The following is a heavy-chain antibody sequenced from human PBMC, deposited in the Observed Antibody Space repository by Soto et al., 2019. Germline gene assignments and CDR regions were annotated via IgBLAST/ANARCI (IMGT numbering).Heavy chain of an antibody. V-gene: IGHV3-30*03. CDR2: ISKDGTNE. CDR3: ARGQWFGGLQPFQH. Sequence: QVQLVESGGGVVQPGRSLRLSCAASAFTFSSYGMHWVRQAPGKGLEWVAVISKDGTNEYYADSVKGRFTISRDNVMNTVDLKMNSLRTEDTAMDYCARGQWFGGLQPFQHWVQGTLVTVSS. D-gene: IGHD3-10*01. CDR1: AFTFSSYG. J-gene: IGHJ1*01.